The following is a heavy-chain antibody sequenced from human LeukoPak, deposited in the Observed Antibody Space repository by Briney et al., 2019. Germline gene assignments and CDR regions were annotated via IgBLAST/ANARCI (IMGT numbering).Heavy chain of an antibody. CDR3: ARDRTRDSPDY. CDR1: GFTFSDSW. D-gene: IGHD2-15*01. Sequence: GGSLRLSCAASGFTFSDSWLTWVRQAPGNGLEWVANINQDGSRTSYVDSVRGRFTISRDNAKNTLYLQMNSLRAEDTGVYYCARDRTRDSPDYWGQGTLVTVSS. V-gene: IGHV3-7*04. CDR2: INQDGSRT. J-gene: IGHJ4*02.